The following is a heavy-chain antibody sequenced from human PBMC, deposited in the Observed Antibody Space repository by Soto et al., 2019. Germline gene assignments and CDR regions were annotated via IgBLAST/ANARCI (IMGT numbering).Heavy chain of an antibody. D-gene: IGHD2-15*01. CDR1: GGSINSGGYS. V-gene: IGHV4-30-2*01. CDR3: AGRRGGGTFDN. Sequence: QLQLQESGSGLVKPSQTLSLTCAVSGGSINSGGYSWSWIRQPPGKGLEWIGYIYHSGSTSYTPSLTSRVSLSGGRSNNHFSLKLTSVTAADTAVCYCAGRRGGGTFDNWGQGTLVTVSS. CDR2: IYHSGST. J-gene: IGHJ4*02.